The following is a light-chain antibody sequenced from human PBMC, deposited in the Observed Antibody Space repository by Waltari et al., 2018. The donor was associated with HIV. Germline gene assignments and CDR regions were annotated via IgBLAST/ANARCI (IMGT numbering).Light chain of an antibody. CDR1: SPAVRSYTL. CDR3: FSYAGISTLL. CDR2: EVT. J-gene: IGLJ2*01. Sequence: QSALTQPASASGSPGQSIPISCPGTSPAVRSYTLVSRYQQHPGKAPKLMIYEVTKRPSGVSNRFSGSKSANTASLTISGLQAEDEADYFCFSYAGISTLLFGGGTRLTVL. V-gene: IGLV2-23*01.